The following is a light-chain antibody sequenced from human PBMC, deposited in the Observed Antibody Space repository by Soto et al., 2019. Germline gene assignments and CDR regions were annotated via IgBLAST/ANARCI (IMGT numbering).Light chain of an antibody. CDR3: QQYNTYPIT. J-gene: IGKJ5*01. CDR1: QSIGDL. Sequence: DIQMTQSPSTLSASVEDRVTITCRASQSIGDLLAWYQQKPGEAPKLLIYKASYLESGVPSRFRGSGSGTDFTLTISSLQPEDFATYYCQQYNTYPITFGQGTRLEIK. V-gene: IGKV1-5*03. CDR2: KAS.